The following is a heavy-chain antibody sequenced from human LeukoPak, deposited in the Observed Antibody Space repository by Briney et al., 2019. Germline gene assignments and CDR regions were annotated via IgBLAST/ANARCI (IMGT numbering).Heavy chain of an antibody. J-gene: IGHJ4*02. CDR2: ISGSGGST. Sequence: PGGSLRLSCAASGFTCSSYSMSWVRQAPGKGLEWVSAISGSGGSTYYADSVKGRFTISRDNSKNTLYLQMNSLRAEDTAVYYCAKLGWELLSYFDYWGQGTLVTVSS. V-gene: IGHV3-23*01. D-gene: IGHD1-26*01. CDR3: AKLGWELLSYFDY. CDR1: GFTCSSYS.